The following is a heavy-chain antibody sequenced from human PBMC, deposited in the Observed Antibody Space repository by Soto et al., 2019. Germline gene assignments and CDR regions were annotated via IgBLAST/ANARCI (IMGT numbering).Heavy chain of an antibody. J-gene: IGHJ4*01. Sequence: GGSLRLSCAASGFTFDDYAMHWVRQTPGKGLEWVSGISWNSAIIGYADSVKGRFTISRDNAKNSLYLQMNSLRAEDTALYYCAIPFMNLEGPLDYWGHGILVNVS. V-gene: IGHV3-9*01. CDR1: GFTFDDYA. CDR2: ISWNSAII. CDR3: AIPFMNLEGPLDY.